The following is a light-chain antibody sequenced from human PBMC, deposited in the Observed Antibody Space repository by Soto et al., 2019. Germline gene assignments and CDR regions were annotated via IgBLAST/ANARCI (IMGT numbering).Light chain of an antibody. J-gene: IGLJ3*02. CDR1: TNDIGGYNY. CDR2: EVR. Sequence: QSALTQPASVSGSPGQSITISCSGTTNDIGGYNYVSWYQHHPGKVPKVIIYEVRNRPSWVSNRFSGSKSGNTASLTISGLQAEDEADYYCCSYTVSATLVFGGGTKLTVL. V-gene: IGLV2-14*01. CDR3: CSYTVSATLV.